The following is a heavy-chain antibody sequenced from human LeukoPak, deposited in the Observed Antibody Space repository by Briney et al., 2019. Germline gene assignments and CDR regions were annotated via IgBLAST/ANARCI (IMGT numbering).Heavy chain of an antibody. CDR2: INHSGST. CDR1: GGSSSGYY. CDR3: ARGRLTTTYYYYYGMDV. J-gene: IGHJ6*02. V-gene: IGHV4-34*01. D-gene: IGHD4-11*01. Sequence: SETLSLTCAVYGGSSSGYYWSWIRQPPGKGLEWIGEINHSGSTNYNPSLKSRVTISVDTSKNQFSLKLSSVTAADTAVYYCARGRLTTTYYYYYGMDVWGQGTTVTVSS.